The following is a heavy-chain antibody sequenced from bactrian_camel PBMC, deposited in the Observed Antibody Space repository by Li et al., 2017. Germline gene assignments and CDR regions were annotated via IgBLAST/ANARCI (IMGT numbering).Heavy chain of an antibody. CDR3: ARGWADFDN. CDR2: MDRNGST. CDR1: GYAYSRGC. J-gene: IGHJ6*01. V-gene: IGHV3S10*01. D-gene: IGHD3*01. Sequence: QLVESGGGLVQPGGSLTLSCTASGYAYSRGCMGWFRQAPGKEREGVAQMDRNGSTKYADSVKGRFTISKDNAKNTLYLQMNSLKTEDTAVYYCARGWADFDNWGQGTQVTVS.